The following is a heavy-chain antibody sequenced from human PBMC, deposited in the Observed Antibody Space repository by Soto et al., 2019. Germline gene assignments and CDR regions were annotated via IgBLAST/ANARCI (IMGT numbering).Heavy chain of an antibody. D-gene: IGHD3-16*01. CDR1: GFTLSDYY. Sequence: QVQLVESGGGLVKPGGALRLSCVASGFTLSDYYMSWIRQAPGKGPEWVSHISGSGNSIDYADSVKGRFTISRDNAKNSLHLQMNSLRDDDTAVFYCARGLYALDYWGQGTRVTVSS. J-gene: IGHJ4*02. CDR2: ISGSGNSI. V-gene: IGHV3-11*01. CDR3: ARGLYALDY.